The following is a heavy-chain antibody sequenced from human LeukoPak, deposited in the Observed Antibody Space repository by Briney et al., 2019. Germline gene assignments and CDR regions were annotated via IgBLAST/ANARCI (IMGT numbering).Heavy chain of an antibody. D-gene: IGHD1-26*01. J-gene: IGHJ4*02. CDR2: MNPNSGHT. CDR1: GYTFTSYD. Sequence: ASVKVSCKASGYTFTSYDINWVRQATGQGLEWMGWMNPNSGHTGYAQKFQGRVTMTRNSSISTAYMELSSLRSEDTAVYYCSTSESSGRDYWGQGTLVTVS. CDR3: STSESSGRDY. V-gene: IGHV1-8*01.